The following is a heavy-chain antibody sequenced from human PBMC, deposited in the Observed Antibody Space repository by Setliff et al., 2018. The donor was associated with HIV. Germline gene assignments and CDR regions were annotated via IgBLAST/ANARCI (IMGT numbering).Heavy chain of an antibody. CDR2: INTNTGNP. Sequence: ASVKVSCKASGGSFSSYAISWVRQAPGQGLEWMGWINTNTGNPTYAQGFTGRFVFSLDTSVSTAHLQISSLKAEDTAVYYCARAHLWFGESFPFDPWGQGTLVTVSS. D-gene: IGHD3-10*01. J-gene: IGHJ5*02. CDR3: ARAHLWFGESFPFDP. CDR1: GGSFSSYA. V-gene: IGHV7-4-1*02.